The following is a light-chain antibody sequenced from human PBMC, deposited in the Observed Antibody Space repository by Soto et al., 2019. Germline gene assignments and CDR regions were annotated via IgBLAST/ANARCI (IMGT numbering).Light chain of an antibody. J-gene: IGKJ5*01. CDR2: DAS. CDR3: QQYETLVT. CDR1: QDIRNS. Sequence: DIQMTQSPSFLSSSVGDIVTITCQASQDIRNSLNWYKQKPGTAPNLLIYDASNLETGVPSRLSGSGSGTDFSFSISSLKPEDIATYYCQQYETLVTFGHGTRLEIK. V-gene: IGKV1-33*01.